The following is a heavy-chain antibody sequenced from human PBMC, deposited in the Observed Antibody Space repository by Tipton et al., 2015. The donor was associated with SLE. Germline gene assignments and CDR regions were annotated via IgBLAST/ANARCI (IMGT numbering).Heavy chain of an antibody. J-gene: IGHJ5*02. CDR1: GGSMRSYH. CDR2: IYYSGST. D-gene: IGHD5-12*01. CDR3: ARDGVPKYRSNWFDA. Sequence: LRLSCTVSGGSMRSYHWSWIRLSPGKGLEWIGSIYYSGSTNYNPSLKGRVTMSVDTSNNQFSLRLNSVTAADTAVYYCARDGVPKYRSNWFDAWGQGTPVAVSS. V-gene: IGHV4-59*01.